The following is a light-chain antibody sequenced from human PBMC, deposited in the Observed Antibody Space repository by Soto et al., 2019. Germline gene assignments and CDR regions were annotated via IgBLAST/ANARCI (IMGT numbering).Light chain of an antibody. CDR2: DDS. CDR1: QGISSW. J-gene: IGKJ1*01. V-gene: IGKV1-12*01. CDR3: QQYSDWPT. Sequence: DIQMTQFPPSVSASVGDRATITCRASQGISSWLAWYQQKPWQSPKLLIYDDSTFESWVPSRFSGSGSGTEFTLTISSLQSEDFAVYYCQQYSDWPTFGPGTKVDIK.